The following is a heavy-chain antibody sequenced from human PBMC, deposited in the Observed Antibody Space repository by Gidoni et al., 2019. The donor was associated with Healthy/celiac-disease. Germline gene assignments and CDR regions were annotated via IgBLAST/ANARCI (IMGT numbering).Heavy chain of an antibody. CDR1: GFTFSSYE. CDR2: ISSSGRTI. V-gene: IGHV3-48*03. D-gene: IGHD3-9*01. CDR3: ARSVGRNFDWLLPLPYYFDY. Sequence: EVQMVESGGGLVQPGGYLRLACAASGFTFSSYEMTWVRQAPGKGLEWVSYISSSGRTIYYADSVKGRFTISIYNAKNSLYLQMNILRAADTAVYYCARSVGRNFDWLLPLPYYFDYWGQGTLVTVSS. J-gene: IGHJ4*02.